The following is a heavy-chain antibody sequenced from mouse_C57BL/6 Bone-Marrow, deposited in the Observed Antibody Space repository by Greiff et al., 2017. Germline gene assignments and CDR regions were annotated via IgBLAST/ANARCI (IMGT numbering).Heavy chain of an antibody. Sequence: VQLKESGAELVRPGASVKLSCTASGFNIKDDYMHWVKQRPEQGLEWIGRIDPGNGDTEYASKFQGKATITADTSSNTAYLQLSSLTSEDTAVYYCSTITTVVAYYFDYWGQGTTLTVSS. CDR3: STITTVVAYYFDY. J-gene: IGHJ2*01. CDR2: IDPGNGDT. D-gene: IGHD1-1*01. CDR1: GFNIKDDY. V-gene: IGHV14-4*01.